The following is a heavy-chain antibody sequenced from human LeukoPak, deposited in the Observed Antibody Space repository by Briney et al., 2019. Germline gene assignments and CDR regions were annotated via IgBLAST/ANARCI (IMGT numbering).Heavy chain of an antibody. CDR2: ISASGSGT. D-gene: IGHD6-19*01. Sequence: GGSLRLSCEASGFTFSSYAMHWVRQAPGKGLEWVSSISASGSGTFYTDSMNGRFTISRDNAKKTFFLQMKNLRPGDTALYYCAKGRDTSGRQNFDFWGQGTLVTVSS. CDR1: GFTFSSYA. CDR3: AKGRDTSGRQNFDF. J-gene: IGHJ4*02. V-gene: IGHV3-23*01.